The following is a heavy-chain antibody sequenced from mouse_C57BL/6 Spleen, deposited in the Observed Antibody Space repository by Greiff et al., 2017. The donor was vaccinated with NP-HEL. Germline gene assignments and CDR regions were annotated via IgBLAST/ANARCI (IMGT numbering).Heavy chain of an antibody. CDR2: INPYNGGT. CDR1: GYTFTDYY. J-gene: IGHJ4*01. CDR3: AKTTVVARAMDY. D-gene: IGHD1-1*01. V-gene: IGHV1-19*01. Sequence: VQLQQSGPVLVKPGASVKMSCKASGYTFTDYYMNWVKQSHGKSLEWIGVINPYNGGTSYNQKFKGKATLTVDKSSSTAYMELNSLTSEDSAVYYCAKTTVVARAMDYWGQGTSVTVSS.